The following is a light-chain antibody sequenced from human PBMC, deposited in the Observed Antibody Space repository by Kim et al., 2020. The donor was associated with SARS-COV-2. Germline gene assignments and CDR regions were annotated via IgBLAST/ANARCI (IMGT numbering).Light chain of an antibody. CDR1: QSVSSF. V-gene: IGKV3-11*01. J-gene: IGKJ4*01. Sequence: PGERATRSCRASQSVSSFLAWYQQKPGQAPRLLIYGASNRATGIPARFSGSGSGTDFSLTISNLEPEDFAVYYCQQRSSGVSFGGGTKVDIK. CDR3: QQRSSGVS. CDR2: GAS.